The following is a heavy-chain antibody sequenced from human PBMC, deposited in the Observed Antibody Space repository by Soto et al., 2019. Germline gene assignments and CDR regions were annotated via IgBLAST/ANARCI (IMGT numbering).Heavy chain of an antibody. CDR2: ISYDGSEK. J-gene: IGHJ6*02. Sequence: QVQLVESGGGVVQPGRSLRLSCAASGYTFSTYAMHWVRQAPGEGLEWVAVISYDGSEKYYADSGKGRFTISRDNSKYTLYLQMNSLRAEDTAVYYCARETDGMDVWGQGTTVTVSS. CDR3: ARETDGMDV. CDR1: GYTFSTYA. V-gene: IGHV3-30-3*01.